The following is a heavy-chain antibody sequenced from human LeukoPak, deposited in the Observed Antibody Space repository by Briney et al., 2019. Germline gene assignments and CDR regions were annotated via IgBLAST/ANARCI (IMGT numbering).Heavy chain of an antibody. CDR1: GGSISSSSYY. V-gene: IGHV4-39*07. CDR2: IYYSGST. J-gene: IGHJ2*01. CDR3: ARDPGITVTTSQKYWYFDL. Sequence: SETLSLTCTVSGGSISSSSYYWGWLRQPPGKGLEWIGSIYYSGSTYYNPSLKSRVTISVDTSKNQFSLKLSSVTAADTAVYYCARDPGITVTTSQKYWYFDLWGRGTLVTVSS. D-gene: IGHD4-17*01.